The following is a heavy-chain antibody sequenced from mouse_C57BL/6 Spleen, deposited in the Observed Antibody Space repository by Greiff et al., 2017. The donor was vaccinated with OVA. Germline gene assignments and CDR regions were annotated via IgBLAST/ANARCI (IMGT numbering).Heavy chain of an antibody. Sequence: QVQLQQPGAELVKPGASVKLSCKASGYTFTSYWMHWVKQRPGQGLEWIGMIHPNSGSTNYNEKFKSKATLTVDKSSSTAYMQLSSLTSEDSAVYYCARWGTTVSFDYWGQGTTLTVSS. CDR1: GYTFTSYW. J-gene: IGHJ2*01. V-gene: IGHV1-64*01. D-gene: IGHD1-1*01. CDR2: IHPNSGST. CDR3: ARWGTTVSFDY.